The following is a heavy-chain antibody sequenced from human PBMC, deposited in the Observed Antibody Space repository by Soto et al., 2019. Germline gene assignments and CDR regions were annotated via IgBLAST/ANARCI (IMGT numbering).Heavy chain of an antibody. CDR3: ARDPESSSWYHNYYYYGMDV. CDR1: GGTFSSYA. J-gene: IGHJ6*02. CDR2: IIPIFGTA. V-gene: IGHV1-69*13. Sequence: ASVKVSCKASGGTFSSYAISWVRQAPGQGLEWMGGIIPIFGTANYAQKFQGRVTITADESTSTAYMELSSLRSEDTAVYYCARDPESSSWYHNYYYYGMDVWGQGTTVTVSS. D-gene: IGHD6-13*01.